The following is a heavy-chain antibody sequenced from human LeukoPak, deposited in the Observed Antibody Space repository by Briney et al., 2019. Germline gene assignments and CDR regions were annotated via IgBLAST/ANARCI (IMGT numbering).Heavy chain of an antibody. CDR3: ARAWDSNGHTYGIDY. J-gene: IGHJ4*02. Sequence: GASVKVSCKASGGTFSSYAISWVRQAPGQGLEWMGGIIPIFGTANYAQKFQGRVTITADESTSTAYMELSSLRSEDTAVYYCARAWDSNGHTYGIDYWGQGTLVTVSS. D-gene: IGHD5-18*01. CDR2: IIPIFGTA. CDR1: GGTFSSYA. V-gene: IGHV1-69*13.